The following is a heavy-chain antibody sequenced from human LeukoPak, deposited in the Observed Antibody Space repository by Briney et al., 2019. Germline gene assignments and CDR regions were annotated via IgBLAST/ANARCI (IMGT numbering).Heavy chain of an antibody. D-gene: IGHD4-17*01. J-gene: IGHJ6*02. CDR1: GFTFSNAW. CDR3: AKGTVTTNLGYYYYGMDV. V-gene: IGHV3-23*01. CDR2: ISGSGGST. Sequence: GGSLRLSCAASGFTFSNAWMSWVRQAPGKGLEWVSAISGSGGSTYYADSVKGRFTISRDNSKNTLYLQMNSLRAEDTAVYYCAKGTVTTNLGYYYYGMDVWGQGTTVTVSS.